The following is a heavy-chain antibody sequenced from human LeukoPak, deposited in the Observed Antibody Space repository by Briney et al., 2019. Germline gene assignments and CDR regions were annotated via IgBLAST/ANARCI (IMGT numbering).Heavy chain of an antibody. V-gene: IGHV3-74*01. CDR1: GFTFSSYW. CDR2: INGDGSST. CDR3: ATHMWYSGYDAGL. J-gene: IGHJ4*02. Sequence: GGSLRLSCAASGFTFSSYWMHWVRQAPGKGLVRVSRINGDGSSTSHADSVKGRFTISRDNSKNTLYLQMNSLRAEDTAVYYCATHMWYSGYDAGLWGQGTLVTVSS. D-gene: IGHD5-12*01.